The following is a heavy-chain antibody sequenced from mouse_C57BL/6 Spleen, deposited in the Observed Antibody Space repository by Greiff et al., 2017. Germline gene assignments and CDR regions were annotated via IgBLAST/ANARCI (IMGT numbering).Heavy chain of an antibody. V-gene: IGHV5-9*01. Sequence: EVQLVESGGGLVKPGGSLKLSCAASGFTFSSYTMSWVRQTPEKRLEWVATISGGGGNTYYPDSVKGRFTISRNNAKNTLYLQMSSLSSEDTALYYCARHEDVYYLFAYWGQGTLVTVSA. CDR3: ARHEDVYYLFAY. J-gene: IGHJ3*01. CDR2: ISGGGGNT. CDR1: GFTFSSYT. D-gene: IGHD2-3*01.